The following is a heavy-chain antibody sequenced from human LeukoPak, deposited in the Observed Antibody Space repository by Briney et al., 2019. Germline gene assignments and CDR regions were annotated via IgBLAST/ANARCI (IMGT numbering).Heavy chain of an antibody. CDR1: GFTFSSYS. Sequence: GGSLRLSCAASGFTFSSYSMNWVRQAPGKGLEWVSSISSSSYIYYADSVKGRFTISRDNAKNSLYLQMNSLRAEDTAVYYCARDPGYSGYGEFEDYWGQGTLVTVSS. CDR3: ARDPGYSGYGEFEDY. J-gene: IGHJ4*02. D-gene: IGHD5-12*01. CDR2: ISSSSYI. V-gene: IGHV3-21*01.